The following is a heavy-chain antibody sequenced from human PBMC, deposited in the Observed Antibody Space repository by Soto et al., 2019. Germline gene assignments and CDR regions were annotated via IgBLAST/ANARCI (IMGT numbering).Heavy chain of an antibody. J-gene: IGHJ3*02. CDR3: ARLSGTWRAFDI. V-gene: IGHV3-74*01. Sequence: EVQLVESGGGLVQPGGSLRLSCAASGFTFSSYWMHWVRQAPGKGLVWVSRIYTDGSSTNYADSVEGRFTISRDNAKNTLYLEMNSLRAEDKDVYYWARLSGTWRAFDIWGQGTMVTVSS. D-gene: IGHD1-7*01. CDR1: GFTFSSYW. CDR2: IYTDGSST.